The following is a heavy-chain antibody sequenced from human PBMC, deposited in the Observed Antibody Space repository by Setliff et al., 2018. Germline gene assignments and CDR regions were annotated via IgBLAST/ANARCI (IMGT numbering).Heavy chain of an antibody. V-gene: IGHV4-34*01. CDR2: INHSGST. CDR3: ARGSNSIFYLFDP. J-gene: IGHJ5*02. Sequence: ASETLSLTCAVYGGSFSGYYWSWIRQPPGKGLEWIGEINHSGSTNYNPSLKSRVTISVDTSKNQFSLKLSSVTAADTAVYYCARGSNSIFYLFDPWGQGTLVTVSS. CDR1: GGSFSGYY. D-gene: IGHD4-4*01.